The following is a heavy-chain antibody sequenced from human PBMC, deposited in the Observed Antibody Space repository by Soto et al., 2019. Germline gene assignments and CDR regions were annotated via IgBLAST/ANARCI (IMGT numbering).Heavy chain of an antibody. CDR3: ARGQGTMVRGVRYYFDY. V-gene: IGHV3-66*01. CDR2: IYSGGST. CDR1: GFTFDDYA. D-gene: IGHD3-10*01. Sequence: GGSLRLSCAASGFTFDDYAMHWVRQAPGKGLEWVSVIYSGGSTYYADSVKGRFTISRDNSKNTLYLQMNSLRAEDTAVYYCARGQGTMVRGVRYYFDYWGQGTLVTVSS. J-gene: IGHJ4*02.